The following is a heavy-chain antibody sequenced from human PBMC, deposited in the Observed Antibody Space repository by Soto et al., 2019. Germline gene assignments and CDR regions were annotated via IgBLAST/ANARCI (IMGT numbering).Heavy chain of an antibody. V-gene: IGHV1-2*04. CDR1: GDTFNDYY. D-gene: IGHD5-12*01. CDR2: INPNGADT. Sequence: QVQLVQSGAEVKRPGASVTVSCRSSGDTFNDYYVHWVRQAPGQGLEWMGWINPNGADTKYAQKFQGWVSMTRETTIRPVYMQLSRLRSDDTAVYYCARESGGATATLDYYYFYMDVWGTGTTVTVSS. J-gene: IGHJ6*03. CDR3: ARESGGATATLDYYYFYMDV.